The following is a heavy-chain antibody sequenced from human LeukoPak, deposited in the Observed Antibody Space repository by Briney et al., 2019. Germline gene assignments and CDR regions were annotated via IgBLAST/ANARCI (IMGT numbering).Heavy chain of an antibody. Sequence: PSETLSLTCAVSGGSISSSNWWSWVRQPPGKGLEWIGEIYLSGSTNYNPSLKSRVTISVDKSKNQFSLKLSSVTAADTAAYYCARDDYGDYVFRFWGQGTLVTVSS. CDR3: ARDDYGDYVFRF. V-gene: IGHV4-4*02. J-gene: IGHJ4*02. D-gene: IGHD4-17*01. CDR2: IYLSGST. CDR1: GGSISSSNW.